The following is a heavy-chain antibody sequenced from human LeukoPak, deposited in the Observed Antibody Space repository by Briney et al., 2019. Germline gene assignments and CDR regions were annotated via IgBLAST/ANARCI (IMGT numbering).Heavy chain of an antibody. J-gene: IGHJ5*02. D-gene: IGHD6-13*01. Sequence: GGSLRLSCAASGFTFSSYAMHWVRQAPGKGLEWVSAISGSGGSTYYADSVKGRFTISRDNSKNTLYLQMNSLRAEDTAVYYCAKDKITGYSRNWFDPWGQGTLVTVSS. CDR3: AKDKITGYSRNWFDP. V-gene: IGHV3-23*01. CDR1: GFTFSSYA. CDR2: ISGSGGST.